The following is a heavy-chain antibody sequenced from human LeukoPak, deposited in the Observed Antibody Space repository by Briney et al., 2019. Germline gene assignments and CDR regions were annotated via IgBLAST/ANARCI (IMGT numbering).Heavy chain of an antibody. CDR1: GFTFSTYA. CDR3: TGQAFRGRERSYSDS. V-gene: IGHV3-23*01. J-gene: IGHJ4*02. D-gene: IGHD3-3*02. CDR2: INNSGGTT. Sequence: GGSLRLSCVTSGFTFSTYAMTWVRQAPGKGPEWVSSINNSGGTTDYSDSVKGRFTVSRDNSKSTLYLQMESLRVEDTAVYYCTGQAFRGRERSYSDSWGQGTLVTVSS.